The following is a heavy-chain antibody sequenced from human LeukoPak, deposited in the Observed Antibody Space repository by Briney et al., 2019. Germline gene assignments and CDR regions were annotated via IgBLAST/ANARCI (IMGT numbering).Heavy chain of an antibody. CDR3: ARGMLRLGELSSNQIFDY. Sequence: PSETLSLTCTVSGGSISSYYWSWIRQPPGKGLEWIGYIYYSGSTNYNPSLKSRVTISVDTSKNQLSLKLSSVTAADTAVYYCARGMLRLGELSSNQIFDYWGQGTLVTVYS. D-gene: IGHD3-16*02. V-gene: IGHV4-59*01. CDR1: GGSISSYY. J-gene: IGHJ4*02. CDR2: IYYSGST.